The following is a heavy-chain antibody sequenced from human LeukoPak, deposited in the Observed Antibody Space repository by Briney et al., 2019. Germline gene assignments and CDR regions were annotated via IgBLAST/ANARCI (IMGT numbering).Heavy chain of an antibody. CDR3: ARDQYQVPYYSQYYGMDV. V-gene: IGHV3-9*01. CDR2: ISWNSGSI. J-gene: IGHJ6*02. Sequence: PGRSLRLSCAASGFTFDDYAMHWVRQAPGKGLEWVSGISWNSGSIGYADSVKGRFTISRDNAKNSLSLQMDSLRVEDTAVYYCARDQYQVPYYSQYYGMDVWGQGTTVIVSS. CDR1: GFTFDDYA. D-gene: IGHD2-2*01.